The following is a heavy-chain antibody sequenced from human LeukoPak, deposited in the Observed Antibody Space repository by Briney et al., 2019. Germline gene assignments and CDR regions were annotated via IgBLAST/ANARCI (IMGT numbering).Heavy chain of an antibody. Sequence: GGSLRLSCAASGFTFSSYAVSWVRQAPGKGLEWVSSISGSGGSTYSADSVKGRFTISRDNSKNTLYLQMNSLRAEDTAVYYCARDRYGDYGDFDYWGQGTLVTVSS. CDR2: ISGSGGST. J-gene: IGHJ4*02. D-gene: IGHD4-17*01. CDR3: ARDRYGDYGDFDY. CDR1: GFTFSSYA. V-gene: IGHV3-23*01.